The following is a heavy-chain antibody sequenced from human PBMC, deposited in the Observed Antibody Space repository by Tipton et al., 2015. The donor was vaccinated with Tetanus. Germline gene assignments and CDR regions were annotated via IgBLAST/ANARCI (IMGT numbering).Heavy chain of an antibody. CDR1: GGPIISGTPY. V-gene: IGHV4-39*01. CDR3: ARQADNWFDP. Sequence: TLSLTCTVSGGPIISGTPYWGWIRQLPGKGLEWIGQIYYSGTTYYNSPLKSRVTISLDTSKNQLSLKRTSVTAADTAVYYCARQADNWFDPWGQGTLVTVSS. J-gene: IGHJ5*02. CDR2: IYYSGTT.